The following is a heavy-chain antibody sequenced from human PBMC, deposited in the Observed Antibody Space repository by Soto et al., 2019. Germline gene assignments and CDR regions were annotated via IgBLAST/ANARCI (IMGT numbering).Heavy chain of an antibody. D-gene: IGHD5-12*01. CDR2: IGGRGNSA. CDR3: VREGRGSFDF. J-gene: IGHJ3*01. Sequence: QLGGSLRLSCAASGFIFTNYAMNWVRQAPGKGLEWVSVIGGRGNSAYYADSVQGRFTISGDNSKNTLSLQMSSLTADDTAIYYCVREGRGSFDFWGRGTMVTVSS. CDR1: GFIFTNYA. V-gene: IGHV3-23*01.